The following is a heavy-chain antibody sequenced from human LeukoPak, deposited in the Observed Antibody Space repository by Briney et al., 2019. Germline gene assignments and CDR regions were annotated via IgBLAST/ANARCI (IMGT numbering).Heavy chain of an antibody. V-gene: IGHV1-18*01. Sequence: ASVNVSFKSSGYTFTNYGVSWVRQAPGQGLEWMGWISAHNGNTNYAQNLQGGVSMTTASSTSTAYMELRSLRADDTAVYYCARGMGTTTFADFDYWGQGTLVTVSS. CDR3: ARGMGTTTFADFDY. CDR1: GYTFTNYG. CDR2: ISAHNGNT. D-gene: IGHD1/OR15-1a*01. J-gene: IGHJ4*02.